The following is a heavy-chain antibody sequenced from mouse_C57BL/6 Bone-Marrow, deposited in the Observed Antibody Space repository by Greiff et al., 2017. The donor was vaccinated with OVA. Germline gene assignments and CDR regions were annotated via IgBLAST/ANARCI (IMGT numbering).Heavy chain of an antibody. D-gene: IGHD1-1*01. CDR2: ISDGGSYT. V-gene: IGHV5-4*01. CDR3: ARDDTTVVAPTY. J-gene: IGHJ3*01. CDR1: GFTFSSYA. Sequence: EVKLEESGGGLVKPGGSLKLSCAASGFTFSSYAMSWVRQTPEKRLEWVATISDGGSYTYYPDNVKGRFTISRDNAKNNLYLQMSHLKSEDTAMYYCARDDTTVVAPTYWGQGTLVTVSA.